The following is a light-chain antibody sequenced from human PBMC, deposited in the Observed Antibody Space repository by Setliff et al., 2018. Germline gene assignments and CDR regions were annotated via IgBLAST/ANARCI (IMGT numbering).Light chain of an antibody. Sequence: QSVLTQTPSVSGAPGQRVTIFCTGSSSNIGAGYDVHWYQQLPGRAPKLLLYGNRYRPSGVPDRFSGSQSGTSGSLAITGLQAEDEADYYCQSYDSSPSGYIFGTGTKVTVL. J-gene: IGLJ1*01. CDR3: QSYDSSPSGYI. CDR1: SSNIGAGYD. CDR2: GNR. V-gene: IGLV1-40*01.